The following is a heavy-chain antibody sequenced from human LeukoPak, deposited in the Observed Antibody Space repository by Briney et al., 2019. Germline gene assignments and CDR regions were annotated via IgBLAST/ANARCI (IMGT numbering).Heavy chain of an antibody. CDR1: GGSISSGSYY. CDR2: IYTSGST. D-gene: IGHD3-10*01. V-gene: IGHV4-61*02. Sequence: SETLSLTCTVSGGSISSGSYYWSWIRQPAGKGLEWIGRIYTSGSTNYNPSLKSRVTISVDTSKNQFSLKLSSVTAADTAVYYCARHVGDYYYGSGSYYRGVNYFDYWGQGTLVTVSS. CDR3: ARHVGDYYYGSGSYYRGVNYFDY. J-gene: IGHJ4*02.